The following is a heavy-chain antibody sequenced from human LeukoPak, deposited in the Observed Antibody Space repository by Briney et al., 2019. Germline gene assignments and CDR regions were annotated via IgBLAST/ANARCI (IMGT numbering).Heavy chain of an antibody. J-gene: IGHJ6*03. Sequence: PSETLSLTCAVYGGSFSGYYWSWIRQPPGKGLEWIGEINHSGSTNYNPSLKSRVTISVDTSKNQFSLKLSSVTAADTAVYYCARGRNMVRGVITTYYYYMDVWGKGTTVTVSS. CDR2: INHSGST. CDR1: GGSFSGYY. D-gene: IGHD3-10*01. CDR3: ARGRNMVRGVITTYYYYMDV. V-gene: IGHV4-34*01.